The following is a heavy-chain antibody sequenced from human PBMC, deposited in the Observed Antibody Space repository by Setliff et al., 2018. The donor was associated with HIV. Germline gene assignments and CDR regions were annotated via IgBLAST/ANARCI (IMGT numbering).Heavy chain of an antibody. Sequence: PSETLSLTCSVSGGSLSPYYWTWIRQPAGKGLEWLGRIYPTGSTIHNPSLKSRVIISLDTSQNQFSLKVTSMTAADTAVYYCARHRLYSSGWLFDYWGQGTLVTVSS. J-gene: IGHJ4*02. CDR1: GGSLSPYY. CDR3: ARHRLYSSGWLFDY. D-gene: IGHD6-19*01. V-gene: IGHV4-4*07. CDR2: IYPTGST.